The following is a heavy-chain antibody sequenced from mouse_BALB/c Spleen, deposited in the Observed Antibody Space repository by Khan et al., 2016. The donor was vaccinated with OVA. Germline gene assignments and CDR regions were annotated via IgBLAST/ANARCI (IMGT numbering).Heavy chain of an antibody. V-gene: IGHV3-2*02. CDR1: GYSITSGYA. CDR2: ISYSGVT. J-gene: IGHJ2*01. Sequence: EVELVESGPGLVKPSQSLSLTCTVTGYSITSGYAWNWIRQFPGNKLEWMGYISYSGVTSYTPSLKSRISINRDTSKNQFFLQLNSVTTEDKATYYCARGNYYGYYFDYWGQGTTLTVSS. CDR3: ARGNYYGYYFDY. D-gene: IGHD1-1*01.